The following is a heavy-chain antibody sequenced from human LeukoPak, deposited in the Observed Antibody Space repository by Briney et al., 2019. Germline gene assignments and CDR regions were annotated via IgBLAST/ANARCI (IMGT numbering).Heavy chain of an antibody. CDR1: GGSFCDYY. J-gene: IGHJ4*02. Sequence: SETLSLTCAVYGGSFCDYYWSWIRQPPGKGLEWIGEINHSGNTNYNASLKSRATISVDTSRTQFSLKLSSVTAADTAVYYCARVNWNDVLFTWGPGTLVTVSS. CDR2: INHSGNT. D-gene: IGHD1-1*01. CDR3: ARVNWNDVLFT. V-gene: IGHV4-34*01.